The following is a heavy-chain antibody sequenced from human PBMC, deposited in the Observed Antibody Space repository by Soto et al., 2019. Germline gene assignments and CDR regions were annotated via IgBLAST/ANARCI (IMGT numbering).Heavy chain of an antibody. V-gene: IGHV3-23*01. CDR2: ISGSGGST. Sequence: HPGGSLRLSCAASGFTFSSYAMSWVRQAPGKGLEWVSAISGSGGSTYYADSVKGRFTISRDNSKNTLYLQMNSLRAEDTAVYYCAKDVVVVVAATIDFDYWGQGTLVTVSS. CDR1: GFTFSSYA. CDR3: AKDVVVVVAATIDFDY. J-gene: IGHJ4*02. D-gene: IGHD2-15*01.